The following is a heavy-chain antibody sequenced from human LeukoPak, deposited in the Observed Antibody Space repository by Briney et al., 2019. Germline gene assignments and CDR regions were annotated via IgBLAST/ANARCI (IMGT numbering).Heavy chain of an antibody. V-gene: IGHV3-21*01. CDR1: GFTFSSYS. Sequence: GGSLRLSCAASGFTFSSYSMNWVRQAPGKGLEWVSSISSSSSYIYYADSVKGRFTISRDNAKNSLYLQMNSLRAEDTAVYYCARGSSAASQDYYYYGMDVWGQGTTVTVSS. CDR3: ARGSSAASQDYYYYGMDV. CDR2: ISSSSSYI. J-gene: IGHJ6*02. D-gene: IGHD2-15*01.